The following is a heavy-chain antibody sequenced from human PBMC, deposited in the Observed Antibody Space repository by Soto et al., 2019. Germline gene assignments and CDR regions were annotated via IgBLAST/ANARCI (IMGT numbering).Heavy chain of an antibody. CDR2: RCHEGSNK. V-gene: IGHV3-33*01. J-gene: IGHJ4*02. CDR1: GFTFRSYG. CDR3: ARDSSGSSHLLDF. Sequence: GGSLRLPCAASGFTFRSYGMHSVRQAPGKTLKRVAVRCHEGSNKYYADSVKRRFTISRHTSKNTPELQMKITRTEDTPAYHRARDSSGSSHLLDFWGQGTLVIVSS. D-gene: IGHD3-22*01.